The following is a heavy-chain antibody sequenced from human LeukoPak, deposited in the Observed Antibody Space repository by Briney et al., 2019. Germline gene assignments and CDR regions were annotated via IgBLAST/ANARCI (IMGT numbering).Heavy chain of an antibody. V-gene: IGHV3-23*01. CDR2: ISGSGGST. D-gene: IGHD3-10*01. CDR3: AKDPTYGSGSYVFDY. CDR1: GFTFSSYA. Sequence: PGASLRLSCAASGFTFSSYAMSWVRQAPGKGLEWVSAISGSGGSTYYADSVKGRSTISRDNSKNTLYLQMNSLRAEDTAVYYCAKDPTYGSGSYVFDYWGQGTLVTVSS. J-gene: IGHJ4*02.